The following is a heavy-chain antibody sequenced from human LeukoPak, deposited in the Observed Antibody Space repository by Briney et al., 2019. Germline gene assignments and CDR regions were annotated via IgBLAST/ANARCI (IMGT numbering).Heavy chain of an antibody. CDR2: IIPILGIA. J-gene: IGHJ6*03. Sequence: ASVKVSCKASGGTFSSYAISWVRQAPGQGLEWMGRIIPILGIANYAQKFQGRVTITADKSTSTAYMELSSLRSEDTAVYYCARDGIAAAGTEYYYYMDVWGKGTTVTVSS. D-gene: IGHD6-13*01. V-gene: IGHV1-69*04. CDR3: ARDGIAAAGTEYYYYMDV. CDR1: GGTFSSYA.